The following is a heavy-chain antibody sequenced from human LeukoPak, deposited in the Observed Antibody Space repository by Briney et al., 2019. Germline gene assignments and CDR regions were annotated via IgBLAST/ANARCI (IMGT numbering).Heavy chain of an antibody. CDR1: GYTFTSSY. V-gene: IGHV1-46*01. CDR3: ARAHGYCISTRCYFDY. J-gene: IGHJ4*02. D-gene: IGHD2-2*01. Sequence: ASVKVSCKASGYTFTSSYVHWVRQAPGQGLEWMGIINPSGGTTTYAQKFQGRVTMTRDTSSSTVYMELSSLTSEDTAVYYCARAHGYCISTRCYFDYWGQGTLVTVSS. CDR2: INPSGGTT.